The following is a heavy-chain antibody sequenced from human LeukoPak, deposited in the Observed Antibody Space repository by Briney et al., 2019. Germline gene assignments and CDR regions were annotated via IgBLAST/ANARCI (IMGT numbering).Heavy chain of an antibody. D-gene: IGHD6-6*01. CDR1: GFTFSSYG. Sequence: GGSLRLSCAASGFTFSSYGMHWVRQAPGKGLEWVAVISYDGSNKYYADSVKGRFTISRDNSKHTLYLQMNSLRAEDTAVYYCANGIAAHRGSFDYWGQGTLVTVSS. CDR3: ANGIAAHRGSFDY. CDR2: ISYDGSNK. J-gene: IGHJ4*02. V-gene: IGHV3-30*18.